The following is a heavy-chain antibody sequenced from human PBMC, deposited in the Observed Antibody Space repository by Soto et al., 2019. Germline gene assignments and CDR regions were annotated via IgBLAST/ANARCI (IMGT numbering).Heavy chain of an antibody. CDR3: ARETYDFWSGNLGTYNYYMDV. CDR2: IWYDGSNK. D-gene: IGHD3-3*01. J-gene: IGHJ6*03. V-gene: IGHV3-33*01. Sequence: PGGSLRLSCAASGFTFSSYGMHWVRQAPGKGLEWVAVIWYDGSNKYYADSVKGRFTISRDNSKNTLYLQMNSLRAEDTAVYYCARETYDFWSGNLGTYNYYMDVWVKGTTVTVSS. CDR1: GFTFSSYG.